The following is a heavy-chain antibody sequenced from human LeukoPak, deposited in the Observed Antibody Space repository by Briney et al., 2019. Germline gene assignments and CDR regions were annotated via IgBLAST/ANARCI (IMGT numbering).Heavy chain of an antibody. CDR1: GGTFSSYA. CDR2: IIPILGIA. Sequence: ASVKVSCKASGGTFSSYAISWVRQAPGQGLEWMGRIIPILGIANYAQKFQGRVTITADKSTSTAYMELSSLRSEDTAVYYCAREFHLNYGRAPYAFDIWGHGTMVTVSS. CDR3: AREFHLNYGRAPYAFDI. D-gene: IGHD4-17*01. J-gene: IGHJ3*02. V-gene: IGHV1-69*04.